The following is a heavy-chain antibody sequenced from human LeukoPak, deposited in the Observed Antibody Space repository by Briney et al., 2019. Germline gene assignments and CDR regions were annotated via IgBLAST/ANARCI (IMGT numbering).Heavy chain of an antibody. D-gene: IGHD3-10*01. CDR3: ARDVGYYYGSGSYDY. Sequence: PGGSLRLSCAASGFTFSSYWMSWVRQAPGKGLEWVANIKQDGSEKYYVDSVKGRFTISRDNAKNSLYLQMNSLSAEDTAVYYCARDVGYYYGSGSYDYWGQGTLVTVSS. CDR2: IKQDGSEK. V-gene: IGHV3-7*01. CDR1: GFTFSSYW. J-gene: IGHJ4*02.